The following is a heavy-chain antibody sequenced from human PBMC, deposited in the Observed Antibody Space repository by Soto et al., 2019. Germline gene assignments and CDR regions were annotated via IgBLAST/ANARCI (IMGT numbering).Heavy chain of an antibody. Sequence: GGSLRLSCAASGFTFSNAWMNWVRQAPGKGLEWVGRIKSKTDGGTTDYAAPVKGRFTISRDDSKNTLYLQMNSLKTEDTAVYYCTTDRVILLPPAGHYYYYGMDVWGQGTTVTVSS. D-gene: IGHD3-10*01. V-gene: IGHV3-15*07. CDR3: TTDRVILLPPAGHYYYYGMDV. J-gene: IGHJ6*02. CDR2: IKSKTDGGTT. CDR1: GFTFSNAW.